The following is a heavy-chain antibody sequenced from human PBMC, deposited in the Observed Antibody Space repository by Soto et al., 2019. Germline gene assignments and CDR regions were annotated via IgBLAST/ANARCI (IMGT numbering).Heavy chain of an antibody. V-gene: IGHV3-23*01. CDR2: ISGSGGST. Sequence: GVSLRLSCAASGFTFSSYAMSWVRQAPGKGLEWVSAISGSGGSTYYADSVKGRFTISRDNSKNTLYLQMNSLRAEDTAVYYCANFPSPYYFDYWGQGTLVTVSS. CDR1: GFTFSSYA. CDR3: ANFPSPYYFDY. J-gene: IGHJ4*02.